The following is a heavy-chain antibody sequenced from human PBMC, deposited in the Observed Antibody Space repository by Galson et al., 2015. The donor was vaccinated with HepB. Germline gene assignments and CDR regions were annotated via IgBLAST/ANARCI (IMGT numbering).Heavy chain of an antibody. CDR3: ARGYGDYVGAFDY. CDR2: ISGSGGST. D-gene: IGHD4-17*01. CDR1: GFTFSSYA. V-gene: IGHV3-23*01. J-gene: IGHJ4*02. Sequence: SLRLSCAASGFTFSSYAMSWVRQAPGRGLEWVSAISGSGGSTYYADSVKGRFTISRDNSKNTLYLQMNSLRAEDTAVYYCARGYGDYVGAFDYWGQGTLVTVSS.